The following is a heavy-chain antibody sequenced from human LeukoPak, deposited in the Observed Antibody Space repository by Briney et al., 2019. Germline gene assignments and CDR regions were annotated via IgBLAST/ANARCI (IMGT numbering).Heavy chain of an antibody. V-gene: IGHV3-48*03. CDR3: ARGYLMVRGVVDY. CDR2: ISSSGSTI. D-gene: IGHD3-10*01. Sequence: GGSLRLSCAASGFTFSSYEMNWVRQAPGKGLEWVSYISSSGSTIYYADSVKGRFTISRDNAKNSLYLQMNSLRAEDTAVYYCARGYLMVRGVVDYWGQGTLVTVSS. J-gene: IGHJ4*02. CDR1: GFTFSSYE.